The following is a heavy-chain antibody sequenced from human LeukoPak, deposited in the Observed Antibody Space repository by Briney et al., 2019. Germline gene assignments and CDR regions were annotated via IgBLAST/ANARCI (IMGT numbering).Heavy chain of an antibody. CDR3: ARSYDYVWGSYRPFDY. V-gene: IGHV4-59*01. CDR1: GGSISSYY. J-gene: IGHJ4*02. Sequence: SETLSLTCTVSGGSISSYYWSWTRQRPGKGLEWIGYIYYGGSTNYNPSLKSRVTISVDTSKNQFSLKLSSVTAVDTDVYYCARSYDYVWGSYRPFDYWGQGTLVTVSS. CDR2: IYYGGST. D-gene: IGHD3-16*02.